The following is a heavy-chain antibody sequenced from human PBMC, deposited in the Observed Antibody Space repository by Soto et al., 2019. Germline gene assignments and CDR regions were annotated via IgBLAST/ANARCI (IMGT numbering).Heavy chain of an antibody. CDR3: VRDTMRASAAASLDY. J-gene: IGHJ4*02. V-gene: IGHV3-48*03. Sequence: HPGGSLRLSCAASGFTLSTYEFNWVRQAPGRGLEWISYISVSGNIIKYAESVKGRFTISRDNAENSLHLHMSNLRVDDTALYFCVRDTMRASAAASLDYWGQGTQVTVSS. CDR1: GFTLSTYE. CDR2: ISVSGNII. D-gene: IGHD2-2*01.